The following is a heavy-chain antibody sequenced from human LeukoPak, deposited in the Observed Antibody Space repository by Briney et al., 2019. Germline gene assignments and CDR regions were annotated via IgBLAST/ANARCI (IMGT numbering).Heavy chain of an antibody. CDR3: ATHRPSYYYGMDV. CDR2: INSDGSEG. Sequence: GGSLRLSCAVSGFTFSGFWMSWSRQAPGKGLEWVASINSDGSEGYYADVVKGRFTISRDNSKNTLYLQMNSLRAEDTAVYYCATHRPSYYYGMDVWGQGTTVTVSS. J-gene: IGHJ6*02. D-gene: IGHD6-6*01. V-gene: IGHV3-7*03. CDR1: GFTFSGFW.